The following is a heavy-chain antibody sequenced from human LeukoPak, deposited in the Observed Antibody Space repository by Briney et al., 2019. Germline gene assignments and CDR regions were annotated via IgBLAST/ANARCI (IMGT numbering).Heavy chain of an antibody. CDR3: ARDAGYCTGGSCWYFDH. CDR1: GYTFTGYY. J-gene: IGHJ4*02. V-gene: IGHV1-2*02. D-gene: IGHD2-15*01. Sequence: ASVTVSYKASGYTFTGYYIHWVRQAPGQGLEWMGWINLNSGGTNFAQRFQGRVTMTRDTSISTAYMDLSRLISDDTAVYYCARDAGYCTGGSCWYFDHWGQGTLVTVSS. CDR2: INLNSGGT.